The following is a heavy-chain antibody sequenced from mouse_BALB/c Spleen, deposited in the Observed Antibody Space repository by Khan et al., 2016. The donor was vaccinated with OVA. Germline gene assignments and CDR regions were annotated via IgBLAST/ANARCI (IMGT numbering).Heavy chain of an antibody. J-gene: IGHJ3*01. CDR3: ARRGLNGIFAY. CDR1: GYTFTAYW. V-gene: IGHV1-7*01. CDR2: IDPSTDYT. Sequence: QVQLQQSGAELAKPGASVKMSCKASGYTFTAYWVHWVKQRPGQGLEWIGYIDPSTDYTAYNQRFKDKATLTTDKSSSTAYMQLSSLTTEDSAVYYCARRGLNGIFAYWGQGTLVTVSA. D-gene: IGHD1-3*01.